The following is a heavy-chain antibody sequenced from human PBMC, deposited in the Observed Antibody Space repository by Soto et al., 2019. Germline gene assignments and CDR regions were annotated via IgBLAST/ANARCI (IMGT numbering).Heavy chain of an antibody. V-gene: IGHV4-59*01. Sequence: QVQLQESGPGLVKPSETLSLTCTVSGGSISSYYWSWIRQPPGKGLEWIGYIYYSGSTNYNPSLKRRVTISVDTSKNQFSLKLSSVTAADTAVYYCARVLVSGWYYFDYWGQGTLVTVSS. CDR3: ARVLVSGWYYFDY. D-gene: IGHD6-19*01. CDR1: GGSISSYY. J-gene: IGHJ4*02. CDR2: IYYSGST.